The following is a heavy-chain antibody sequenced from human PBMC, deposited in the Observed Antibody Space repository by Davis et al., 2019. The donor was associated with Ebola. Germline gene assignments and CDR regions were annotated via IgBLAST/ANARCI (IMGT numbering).Heavy chain of an antibody. CDR1: GGSFSGYH. J-gene: IGHJ4*02. Sequence: GSLRLSCAVYGGSFSGYHWSWIRQPPGNGLEWIGEINHSGSTNYNPSLKSRVTISVDTSKNQFSLKLSSVTAADTAVYYCARGHPSLYWGQGTLVTVSS. CDR3: ARGHPSLY. V-gene: IGHV4-34*01. CDR2: INHSGST.